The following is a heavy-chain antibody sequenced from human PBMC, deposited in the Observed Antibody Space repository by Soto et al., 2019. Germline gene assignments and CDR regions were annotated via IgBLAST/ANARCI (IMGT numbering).Heavy chain of an antibody. Sequence: VSVPVSCQASGYTFTSYDIHWVRQATGQGLERIGWMNPNSGTAGYAQKLQSRVTMTRNTSISTAYMELSSLRSEDTAVCYCARKDIVGASHLYYYYYGKDVLGQGTTVTVSS. D-gene: IGHD1-26*01. CDR3: ARKDIVGASHLYYYYYGKDV. J-gene: IGHJ6*02. V-gene: IGHV1-8*02. CDR1: GYTFTSYD. CDR2: MNPNSGTA.